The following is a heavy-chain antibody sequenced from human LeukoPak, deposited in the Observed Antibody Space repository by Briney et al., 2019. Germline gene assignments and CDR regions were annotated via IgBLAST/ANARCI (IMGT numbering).Heavy chain of an antibody. V-gene: IGHV1-2*02. J-gene: IGHJ3*02. CDR1: GYTFTGYY. CDR2: INPNSGGT. CDR3: ARDYYDYVWGSYRTNYDAFDI. Sequence: GASVKVSCKASGYTFTGYYMHWVRRAPGQGLEWMGWINPNSGGTNYAQKFQGRVTMTRDTSISTAYMELSRLRSDDTAVYYCARDYYDYVWGSYRTNYDAFDIWGQGTMVTVSS. D-gene: IGHD3-16*02.